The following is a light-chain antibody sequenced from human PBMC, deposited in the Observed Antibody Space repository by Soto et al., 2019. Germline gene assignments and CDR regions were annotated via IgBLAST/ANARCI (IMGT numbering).Light chain of an antibody. J-gene: IGKJ1*01. CDR2: DAS. Sequence: IQMAQSPSTQPACGGDRHTITCRASQSISSWLAWYQQKPGKAPKLLIFDASSLESGVPSRFSGSGSGTEFTLTISSLQPDDFATYYCQQYTSYSKPFGQGTKVDIK. CDR1: QSISSW. CDR3: QQYTSYSKP. V-gene: IGKV1-5*01.